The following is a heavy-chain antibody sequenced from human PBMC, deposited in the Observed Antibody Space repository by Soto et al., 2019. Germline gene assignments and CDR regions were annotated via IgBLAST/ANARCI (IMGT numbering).Heavy chain of an antibody. CDR3: ARDGSGGAWGWFDP. Sequence: QVQLVESGGGVVQAGMSLRLSCAASGYTFIRYGMHWVRQAPGKGLEWVAVIWYDGSNKYYADSVKGRFTISRDNSKNTVFLQMDSLRVDDTALYYCARDGSGGAWGWFDPWGQGTLVSVSS. J-gene: IGHJ5*02. CDR2: IWYDGSNK. V-gene: IGHV3-33*01. CDR1: GYTFIRYG. D-gene: IGHD3-10*01.